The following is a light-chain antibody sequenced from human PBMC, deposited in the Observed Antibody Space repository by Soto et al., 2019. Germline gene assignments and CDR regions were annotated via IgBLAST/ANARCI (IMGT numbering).Light chain of an antibody. CDR2: AAS. Sequence: DIQMTQSPSSLSASVGDRVTITCRSSQGISNYLAWYQQKPGKVPNLLIYAASTLQSGVPSRFSGSGSGTDFTLTISSLQHEDVATYYCQACNTAPTWTFGQGTKVEV. V-gene: IGKV1-27*01. J-gene: IGKJ1*01. CDR3: QACNTAPTWT. CDR1: QGISNY.